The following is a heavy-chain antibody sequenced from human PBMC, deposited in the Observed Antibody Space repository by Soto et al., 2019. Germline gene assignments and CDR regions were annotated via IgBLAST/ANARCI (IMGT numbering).Heavy chain of an antibody. V-gene: IGHV3-33*01. CDR3: ARSLGGSSYNWFDP. D-gene: IGHD1-26*01. Sequence: HPGGSLRLSCAASGFTFSSYGMHWVRQAPGKGLEWVAVIWYDGSNKYYADSVKGRFTISRDNSKNTLYLQMNSLRAEDTAVYYCARSLGGSSYNWFDPWGQGTLVTVSS. CDR1: GFTFSSYG. CDR2: IWYDGSNK. J-gene: IGHJ5*02.